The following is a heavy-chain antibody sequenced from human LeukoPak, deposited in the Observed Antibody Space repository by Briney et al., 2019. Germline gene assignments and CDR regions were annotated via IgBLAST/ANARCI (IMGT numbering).Heavy chain of an antibody. CDR1: GGSISSYY. CDR3: ARQRYCSSTSCYRHFDY. V-gene: IGHV4-59*08. Sequence: SETLSLTCTVSGGSISSYYWSWIRQPPGKGLEWIGYIYYSGSTNYNPSLKSRVTISVDTSKHQFSLKLSSVPAADTAVYYCARQRYCSSTSCYRHFDYWGQGTLVTVSS. CDR2: IYYSGST. D-gene: IGHD2-2*01. J-gene: IGHJ4*02.